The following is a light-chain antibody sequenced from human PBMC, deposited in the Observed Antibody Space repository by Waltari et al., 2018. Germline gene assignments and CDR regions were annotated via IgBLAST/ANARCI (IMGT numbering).Light chain of an antibody. CDR3: SSYAGYDILV. Sequence: QSALTQPPSASGSPGQSVTISCTGTSSDVGASNTVSWYQQYPGKAPKFMVYEVSARPSVVPDRFSASKSGNTASLTVSGLQAEDEADYYCSSYAGYDILVFGGGTRLTIL. CDR2: EVS. V-gene: IGLV2-8*01. CDR1: SSDVGASNT. J-gene: IGLJ2*01.